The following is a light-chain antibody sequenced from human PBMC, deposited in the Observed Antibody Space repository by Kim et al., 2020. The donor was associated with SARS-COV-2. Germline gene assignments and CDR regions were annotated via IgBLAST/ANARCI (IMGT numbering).Light chain of an antibody. Sequence: DIQMTQSPSTLSASVGDRVTITCPASQTISTWLAWYQQKPGKAPKLLLYLASTLESGVPSRFSGSGSGTEFTLTIDSLQPDDFATYYCQHYIRFPYTFGQGTKLEI. CDR3: QHYIRFPYT. V-gene: IGKV1-5*03. CDR1: QTISTW. CDR2: LAS. J-gene: IGKJ2*01.